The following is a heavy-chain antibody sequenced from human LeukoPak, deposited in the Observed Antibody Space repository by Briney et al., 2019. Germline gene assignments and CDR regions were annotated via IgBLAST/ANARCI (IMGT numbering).Heavy chain of an antibody. Sequence: SETLSLTCAVSGGSISSSNWWSWVRQPPGKGLEWIGEIYHSGSTNYNPSLKSRVTISVDKSKNQFSLKLSSVTAADTAVYYCARGSTSRIRKGFDYWGQGTLVTVSS. CDR1: GGSISSSNW. D-gene: IGHD5/OR15-5a*01. J-gene: IGHJ4*02. CDR2: IYHSGST. CDR3: ARGSTSRIRKGFDY. V-gene: IGHV4-4*02.